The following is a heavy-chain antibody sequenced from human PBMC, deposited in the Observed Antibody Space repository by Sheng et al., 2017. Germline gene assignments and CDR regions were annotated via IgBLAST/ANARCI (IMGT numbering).Heavy chain of an antibody. CDR3: ARGPHCTSPSCTIYYYYSYMDV. V-gene: IGHV1-69*04. J-gene: IGHJ6*03. D-gene: IGHD2-2*01. CDR2: VIPTLDIT. Sequence: QVQLVQSGAEVKKPGSSVKVSCQGFWSTFSSYAVTWYDRPLDKGLEWMGGVIPTLDITSYSEKFQGRLTLTADTSTNSAFMELSSLTSDDTAVYFCARGPHCTSPSCTIYYYYSYMDVWGRGTTVTVSS. CDR1: STFSSYA.